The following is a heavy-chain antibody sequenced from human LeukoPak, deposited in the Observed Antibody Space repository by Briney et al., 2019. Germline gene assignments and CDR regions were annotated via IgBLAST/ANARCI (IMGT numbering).Heavy chain of an antibody. CDR1: GGSFSGYY. CDR3: ARGVGISGFVVVPAAKPPFDY. D-gene: IGHD2-2*01. Sequence: SETLSLTCAVYGGSFSGYYWSWIRQPPGKGLEWIGEINHSGSTNYNPSLKSRVTISVDTSKNQFSLKLSSVTAADTAVYYCARGVGISGFVVVPAAKPPFDYWGQGTPVTVSS. V-gene: IGHV4-34*01. J-gene: IGHJ4*02. CDR2: INHSGST.